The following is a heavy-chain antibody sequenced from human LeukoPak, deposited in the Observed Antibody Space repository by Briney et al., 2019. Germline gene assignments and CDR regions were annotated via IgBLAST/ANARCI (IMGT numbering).Heavy chain of an antibody. CDR2: INPSGGST. CDR1: GYTFTSYY. CDR3: ARDHSSGLGAGAFDI. V-gene: IGHV1-46*01. D-gene: IGHD6-19*01. J-gene: IGHJ3*02. Sequence: GASVKVSCKASGYTFTSYYMHWVRQAPGQGLEWMGIINPSGGSTSCAQKFQGRVTMTRDMSTSTVYMELSSLRSEDTAVYYCARDHSSGLGAGAFDIWGQGTMVTVSS.